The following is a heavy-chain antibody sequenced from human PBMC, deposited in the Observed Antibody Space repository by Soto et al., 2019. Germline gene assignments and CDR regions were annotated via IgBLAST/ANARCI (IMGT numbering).Heavy chain of an antibody. CDR2: INHSGST. Sequence: SETLSLTCAVYGGSFSGYYWSWIRQPQGKGLEWIGEINHSGSTNYNPSLKSRVTISVDTSKNQFSLKLSSVTAADTAVYYCARKLRSYQLLYPYYYYGMDVWGQGTTVTVSS. CDR1: GGSFSGYY. D-gene: IGHD2-2*02. J-gene: IGHJ6*02. V-gene: IGHV4-34*01. CDR3: ARKLRSYQLLYPYYYYGMDV.